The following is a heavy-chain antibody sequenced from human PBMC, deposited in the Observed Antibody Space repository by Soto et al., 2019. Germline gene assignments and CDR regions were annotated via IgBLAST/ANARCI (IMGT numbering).Heavy chain of an antibody. J-gene: IGHJ5*02. V-gene: IGHV1-69*08. CDR3: AGDPDSHYNDSHASSYP. Sequence: QVQLVQSGAEVKKPGSSVKVSCKASGGTFSTYTITWVRQAPGQGLEWMGRIIPIIGIINYAQKFQGRVTISADKFTVTAYMELPGLRSNDTAVYYCAGDPDSHYNDSHASSYPWGQGTLVTVSS. CDR2: IIPIIGII. D-gene: IGHD4-4*01. CDR1: GGTFSTYT.